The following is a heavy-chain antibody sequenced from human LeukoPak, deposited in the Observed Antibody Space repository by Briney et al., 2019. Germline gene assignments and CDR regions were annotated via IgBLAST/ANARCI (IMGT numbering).Heavy chain of an antibody. CDR1: GYTFTSYD. CDR3: ARGERRDGYSDY. Sequence: GASVKVSCKASGYTFTSYDINWVRQATGQGLEWMGWMNPNSGNTGYAQKFQGRVTMTRNTSISTAYMELSSLRSEDTAVYYCARGERRDGYSDYWGQGTPVTVSS. D-gene: IGHD5-24*01. CDR2: MNPNSGNT. V-gene: IGHV1-8*01. J-gene: IGHJ4*02.